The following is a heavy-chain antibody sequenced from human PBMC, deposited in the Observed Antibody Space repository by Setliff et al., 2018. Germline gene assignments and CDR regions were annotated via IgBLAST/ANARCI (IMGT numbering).Heavy chain of an antibody. D-gene: IGHD5-18*01. Sequence: ASVKVSCKASGYTFTSYDINWVRQATGQGLEWMGWMNPNSGNTGYAQKFQGRVTMTRNTSISTAYMELSSLRSEVTAVYYCARRVGSVGIQLPDYWSQGTLVTVSS. J-gene: IGHJ4*02. V-gene: IGHV1-8*02. CDR3: ARRVGSVGIQLPDY. CDR2: MNPNSGNT. CDR1: GYTFTSYD.